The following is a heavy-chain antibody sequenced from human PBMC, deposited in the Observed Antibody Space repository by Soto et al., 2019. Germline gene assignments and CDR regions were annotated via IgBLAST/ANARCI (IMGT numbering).Heavy chain of an antibody. D-gene: IGHD6-6*01. CDR3: ARDLPDGTVRPDPFAY. V-gene: IGHV3-21*01. Sequence: EVQLVESGGGLVKPGGSLRLSCAASGFTFSSYSMNWVRQAPGKGLEWVSSISSSGVYIYYVDSVKGRFTISRDNAQNSLYLQMNRLRAEDTAVYYCARDLPDGTVRPDPFAYWGQGTLVTVSS. J-gene: IGHJ4*02. CDR2: ISSSGVYI. CDR1: GFTFSSYS.